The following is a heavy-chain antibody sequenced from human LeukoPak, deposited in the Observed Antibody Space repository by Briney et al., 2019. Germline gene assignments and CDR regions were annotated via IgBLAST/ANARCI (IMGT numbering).Heavy chain of an antibody. V-gene: IGHV1-69*05. J-gene: IGHJ4*02. D-gene: IGHD3-22*01. Sequence: SVKVSCKASGGTFSSYAISWVRQAPGQGLEWMGGIIPIFGTANYAQKFQGRVTITTDESTSAAYMELSSLRSEDTAVYYCARPFHPYYYDSSGYYYGEGFDYWGQGTLVTVSS. CDR3: ARPFHPYYYDSSGYYYGEGFDY. CDR2: IIPIFGTA. CDR1: GGTFSSYA.